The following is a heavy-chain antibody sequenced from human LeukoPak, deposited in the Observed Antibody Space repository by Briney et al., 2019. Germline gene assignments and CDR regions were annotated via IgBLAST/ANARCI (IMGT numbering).Heavy chain of an antibody. CDR1: GGSIRSGSHL. CDR3: TNLREEYFDL. Sequence: SETLSLTCTVSGGSIRSGSHLWSWIRQPAGKGLEWIGRIYVGGSIKYNPSLKSRVTISIDTSKNQFSLKLSYVTAADTAVYYCTNLREEYFDLRGRGTLVTVSS. J-gene: IGHJ2*01. D-gene: IGHD1-26*01. CDR2: IYVGGSI. V-gene: IGHV4-61*02.